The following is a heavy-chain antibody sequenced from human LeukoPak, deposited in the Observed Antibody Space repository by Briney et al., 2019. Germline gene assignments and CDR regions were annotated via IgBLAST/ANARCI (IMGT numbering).Heavy chain of an antibody. Sequence: GGSLRLSCAASGFSFSSNSMSWVRQAPGKGLEWVSAISGSGGRTFYADSVKGRFTISRDNSKNMVYLEMNSLRVEGTAVYYCGKDSYVGVNWFDPRGQGTLVTVSS. CDR3: GKDSYVGVNWFDP. CDR2: ISGSGGRT. J-gene: IGHJ5*02. CDR1: GFSFSSNS. V-gene: IGHV3-23*01. D-gene: IGHD1-26*01.